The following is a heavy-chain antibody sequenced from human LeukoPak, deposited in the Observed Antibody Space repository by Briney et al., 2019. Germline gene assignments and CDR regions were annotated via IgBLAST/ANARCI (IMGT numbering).Heavy chain of an antibody. V-gene: IGHV3-30-3*01. J-gene: IGHJ3*02. CDR3: ARDLYDSSESAFDI. CDR2: ISYDGSNK. D-gene: IGHD3-22*01. Sequence: GGSLRLSCAASGFTFSNYAMHWVRQAPGKGLEWVAVISYDGSNKYYADSVKDRFTISRDNSKNTLYLQMNSLRAEDTAVYYCARDLYDSSESAFDIWGQGTMVTVSP. CDR1: GFTFSNYA.